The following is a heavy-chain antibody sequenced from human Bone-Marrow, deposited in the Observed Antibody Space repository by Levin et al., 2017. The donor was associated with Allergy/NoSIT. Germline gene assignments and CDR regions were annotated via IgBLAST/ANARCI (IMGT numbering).Heavy chain of an antibody. D-gene: IGHD6-19*01. V-gene: IGHV3-53*01. J-gene: IGHJ3*02. Sequence: ETLSLTCAASGFTVSSNYMSWVRQAPGKGLEWVSVIYSGGSTYYADSVKGRFTISRDNSKNTLYLQMNSLRAEDTAVYYCARWGRIAVAGTGGYDAFDIWGQGTMVTVSS. CDR2: IYSGGST. CDR3: ARWGRIAVAGTGGYDAFDI. CDR1: GFTVSSNY.